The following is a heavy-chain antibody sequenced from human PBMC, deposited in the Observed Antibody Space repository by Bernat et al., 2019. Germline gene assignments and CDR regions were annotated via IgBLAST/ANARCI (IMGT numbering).Heavy chain of an antibody. J-gene: IGHJ5*02. D-gene: IGHD6-13*01. CDR2: INHSGST. V-gene: IGHV4-34*01. CDR1: GGSFSGYY. CDR3: ARGGPMPPSPYSSSFNWFDP. Sequence: QVQLQQWGAGLLKPSETLSLTCAVYGGSFSGYYWSWIRQPPGKGLEWIGEINHSGSTNYNPSLKSRVTISVDTSKNQFSLKLSSVTAADTAVYYCARGGPMPPSPYSSSFNWFDPWGQGTLVTVSS.